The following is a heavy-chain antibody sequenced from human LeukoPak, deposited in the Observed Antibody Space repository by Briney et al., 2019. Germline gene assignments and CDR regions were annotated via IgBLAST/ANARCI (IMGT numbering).Heavy chain of an antibody. CDR1: GYTFTSYG. CDR2: ISAYNGNT. J-gene: IGHJ5*02. D-gene: IGHD1-26*01. CDR3: ARRVGAYNWFDP. Sequence: ASVKVSCKASGYTFTSYGISWVRQATGQGLEWMGWISAYNGNTNYAQKLQGRVTMTTDTSTSTAYTELRSLRSDDTAVYYCARRVGAYNWFDPWGQGTLVTVSS. V-gene: IGHV1-18*01.